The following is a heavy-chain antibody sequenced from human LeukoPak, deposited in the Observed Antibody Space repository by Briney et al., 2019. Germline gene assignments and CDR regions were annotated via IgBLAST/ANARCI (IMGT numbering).Heavy chain of an antibody. V-gene: IGHV3-11*01. CDR2: MTGSGHRI. D-gene: IGHD6-19*01. CDR1: GFTFRDYY. J-gene: IGHJ4*01. CDR3: ARDPGLYSNGWEYYFDS. Sequence: GGPLRLSCAASGFTFRDYYMSWIRQAPGKGPEWVAYMTGSGHRIYYADSVKGRFTISRDNTQNSLYLQMNSLRAEDTAVYYCARDPGLYSNGWEYYFDSWGHGTLVTVSS.